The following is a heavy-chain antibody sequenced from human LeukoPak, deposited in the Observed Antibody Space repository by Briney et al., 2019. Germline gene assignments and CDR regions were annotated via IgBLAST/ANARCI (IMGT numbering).Heavy chain of an antibody. J-gene: IGHJ4*02. CDR1: GFTFGIYE. V-gene: IGHV3-48*03. CDR3: ARGGGSYPFFDY. Sequence: GGSLRLSCAASGFTFGIYEMNWVRQAPGKGLEWVSYTSNSDTTRYYADSVKGRFTISRDNVENSLYLQMNSLRAEDTAVYYCARGGGSYPFFDYWGQGTLVTVSS. CDR2: TSNSDTTR. D-gene: IGHD1-26*01.